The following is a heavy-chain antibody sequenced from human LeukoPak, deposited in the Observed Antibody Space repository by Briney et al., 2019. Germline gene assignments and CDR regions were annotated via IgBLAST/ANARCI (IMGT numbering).Heavy chain of an antibody. CDR1: GYTFTRYD. D-gene: IGHD5-18*01. CDR2: MNPNSGNT. Sequence: ASVKVSCKASGYTFTRYDINWVRQATGQGLEWMGWMNPNSGNTGYAQKFQGRVTITRNTSISTAYMELSSLRSEDTAVYYCARGAGYSYGLFDYWGQGTLVTVSS. J-gene: IGHJ4*02. CDR3: ARGAGYSYGLFDY. V-gene: IGHV1-8*03.